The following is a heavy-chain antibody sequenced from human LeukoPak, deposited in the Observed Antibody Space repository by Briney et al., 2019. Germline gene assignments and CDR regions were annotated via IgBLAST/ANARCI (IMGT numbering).Heavy chain of an antibody. J-gene: IGHJ6*02. Sequence: ASVTVSCKASGYTFTGYYMHWVRQAPGQGLEWMGWINPNSGGTNYAQKFQGWVTMTRDTSISTAYMELSRLRSDDTAVYYCARDDSSGEGMDVWGQGTTVTVSS. CDR1: GYTFTGYY. CDR3: ARDDSSGEGMDV. D-gene: IGHD3-22*01. CDR2: INPNSGGT. V-gene: IGHV1-2*04.